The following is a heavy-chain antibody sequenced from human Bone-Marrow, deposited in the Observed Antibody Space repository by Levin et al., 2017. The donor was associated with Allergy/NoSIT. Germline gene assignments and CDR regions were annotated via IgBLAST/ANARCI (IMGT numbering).Heavy chain of an antibody. CDR2: TASHIRHT. CDR1: GFSLSDYY. V-gene: IGHV3-11*06. J-gene: IGHJ6*03. D-gene: IGHD4-17*01. CDR3: AGVHELIDYGDYGGIGLDYYYYMDV. Sequence: GGSLRLSCAASGFSLSDYYMSWIRQAPGKGLEWVSSTASHIRHTNYADSVRGRFTTSRDNAKNSLYLQMNSLRAEDTAVYYCAGVHELIDYGDYGGIGLDYYYYMDVWGRGTTVTVSS.